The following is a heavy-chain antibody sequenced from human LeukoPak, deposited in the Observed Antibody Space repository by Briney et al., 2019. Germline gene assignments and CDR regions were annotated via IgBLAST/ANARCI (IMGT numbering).Heavy chain of an antibody. J-gene: IGHJ5*02. Sequence: GGSLRLSCAASGFTFSSYGMSWVRQAPGKGLEWVSSVSSSGTKAYYADSVKGRFTISRDNSKNTLYLQMDNLRVEDTAQYHCARAPAGPEYSNSGRFGHNWFDPWGQGTLVIVS. V-gene: IGHV3-23*01. D-gene: IGHD6-13*01. CDR2: VSSSGTKA. CDR3: ARAPAGPEYSNSGRFGHNWFDP. CDR1: GFTFSSYG.